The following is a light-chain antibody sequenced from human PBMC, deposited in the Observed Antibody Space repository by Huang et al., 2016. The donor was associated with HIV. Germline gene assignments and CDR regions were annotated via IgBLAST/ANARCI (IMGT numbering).Light chain of an antibody. CDR2: LGS. CDR1: QSLLHSDGYNY. V-gene: IGKV2-28*01. J-gene: IGKJ4*01. Sequence: DIVMTQSPLSLPVTPGEPASISCRSSQSLLHSDGYNYLDWYLQRPGHSPQLLIYLGSNRASEVPDRISGSGSGTDFTLKISRLEAEEVGVYYCIQALQTPRTFGGGTKVEIK. CDR3: IQALQTPRT.